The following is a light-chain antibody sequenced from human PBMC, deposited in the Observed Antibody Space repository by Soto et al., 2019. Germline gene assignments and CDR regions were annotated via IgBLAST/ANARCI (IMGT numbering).Light chain of an antibody. CDR1: QGIINY. Sequence: IQLTQSPSSLSASMGDRVTITCRASQGIINYLAWYQQKPGKAPKLLIYGASTWQGGVPSRFSGSGSGTDLTLTVSSLQPEDLAIYYCQQHLPYPPTFGHGTKVDIK. CDR2: GAS. V-gene: IGKV1-9*01. J-gene: IGKJ3*01. CDR3: QQHLPYPPT.